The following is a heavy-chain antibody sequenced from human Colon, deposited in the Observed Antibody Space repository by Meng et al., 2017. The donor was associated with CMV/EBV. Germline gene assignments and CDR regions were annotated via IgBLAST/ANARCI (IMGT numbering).Heavy chain of an antibody. CDR2: IYPTNFDT. CDR3: ARRKYFDPSGANWFDP. Sequence: SGDGFAEYWIGWVRQMSGKGLEWIAIIYPTNFDTRYSPSLQGRVTISADKSTNTVYLQWNSLKTSDTAIYYCARRKYFDPSGANWFDPWGQGTLVTVSS. V-gene: IGHV5-51*01. J-gene: IGHJ5*02. D-gene: IGHD3-9*01. CDR1: GDGFAEYW.